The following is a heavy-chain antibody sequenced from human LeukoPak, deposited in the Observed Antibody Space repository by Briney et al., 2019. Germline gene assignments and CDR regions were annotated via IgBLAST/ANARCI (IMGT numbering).Heavy chain of an antibody. D-gene: IGHD3-10*01. V-gene: IGHV4-34*01. J-gene: IGHJ4*02. CDR3: ARDLIVPDAMTGSGSYSTDY. CDR2: INHSGST. Sequence: SETLSLTCAVYGGSFSGYYWSWIRQPPGKGLEWIGEINHSGSTNYNPSLKSRVTISVDTSKNQFSLKLSSVTAADTAVYYCARDLIVPDAMTGSGSYSTDYWGQGTLATVSS. CDR1: GGSFSGYY.